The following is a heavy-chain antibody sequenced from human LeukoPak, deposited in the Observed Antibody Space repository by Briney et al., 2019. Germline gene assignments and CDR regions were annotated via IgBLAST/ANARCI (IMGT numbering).Heavy chain of an antibody. CDR2: INQDGCEK. CDR1: RFTFSSYL. Sequence: GGSLPLSCVASRFTFSSYLLSWVRPAPGKGLEWVANINQDGCEKYYLDFVKGRFTICRDNAKNSLYLQMNSLRAEDTAVYYCARPPNYYYMDVWGKGTTVTVSS. J-gene: IGHJ6*03. V-gene: IGHV3-7*01. CDR3: ARPPNYYYMDV.